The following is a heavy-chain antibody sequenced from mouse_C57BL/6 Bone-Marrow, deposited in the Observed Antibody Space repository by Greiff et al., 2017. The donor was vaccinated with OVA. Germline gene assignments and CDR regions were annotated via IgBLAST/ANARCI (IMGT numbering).Heavy chain of an antibody. J-gene: IGHJ2*01. D-gene: IGHD1-1*01. CDR1: GYTFTSYW. V-gene: IGHV1-5*01. CDR2: IYPGNSDT. Sequence: DVKLQESGTVLARPGASVKMSCKTSGYTFTSYWMHWVKQRPGQGLEWIGAIYPGNSDTSYNQKFKGKAKLTAVTSASTAYMELSSLTNEDSAVYYCTRDYYGSSYYFDYWGQGTTLTVSS. CDR3: TRDYYGSSYYFDY.